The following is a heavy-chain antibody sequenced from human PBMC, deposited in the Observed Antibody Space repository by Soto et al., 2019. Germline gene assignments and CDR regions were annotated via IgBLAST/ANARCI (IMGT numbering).Heavy chain of an antibody. CDR2: ISSSSSYI. J-gene: IGHJ4*02. CDR1: GFTFSSYS. CDR3: ARDHCVSYSSSEDSFDY. Sequence: SWGSLRLSCAASGFTFSSYSMNWFRQAPGKGLEWVSSISSSSSYIYYADSVKGRFTISRDNAKNSLYLQMNSLRAEDTAVYYCARDHCVSYSSSEDSFDYRGQGSPVTVSS. D-gene: IGHD6-6*01. V-gene: IGHV3-21*01.